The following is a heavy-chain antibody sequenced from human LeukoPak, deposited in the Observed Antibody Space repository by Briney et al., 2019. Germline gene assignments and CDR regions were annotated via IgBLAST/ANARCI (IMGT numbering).Heavy chain of an antibody. CDR2: ISYDGSNK. CDR3: ASGLYCDILTGYSYYFDY. D-gene: IGHD3-9*01. V-gene: IGHV3-30*04. Sequence: GGSLRLSCAASGFTFSSYAMHWVRQAPGKGLEWVAVISYDGSNKYYADSVKGRFTISRDNSKNTLCLQMNSLRAEDTAVYYCASGLYCDILTGYSYYFDYWGQGTLVTVSS. J-gene: IGHJ4*02. CDR1: GFTFSSYA.